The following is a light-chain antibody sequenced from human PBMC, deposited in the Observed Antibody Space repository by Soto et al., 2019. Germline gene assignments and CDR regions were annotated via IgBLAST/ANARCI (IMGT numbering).Light chain of an antibody. CDR3: SSYGGSNNLV. CDR1: SSDVGGYSY. CDR2: EVS. V-gene: IGLV2-8*01. Sequence: QSAQTQPPSASGSPGQSVTISCTGASSDVGGYSYVSWYQQHPGKAPKLMIYEVSKRPSGVPDRFSGSKSGNTASLTVSGLQAEDEADYYCSSYGGSNNLVFGGGTKLTVL. J-gene: IGLJ2*01.